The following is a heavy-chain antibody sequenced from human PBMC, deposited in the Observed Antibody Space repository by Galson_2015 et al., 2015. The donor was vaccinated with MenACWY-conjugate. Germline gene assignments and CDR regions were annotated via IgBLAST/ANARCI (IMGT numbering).Heavy chain of an antibody. Sequence: QPPGKGLEWIGEINHSGSTNYNPSLKSRVTISVDTSKNQFSLKLTSVTAADTAVYYCAREVVVVPAAISGNYGMDVWGQGTTVTASS. CDR2: INHSGST. V-gene: IGHV4-34*01. CDR3: AREVVVVPAAISGNYGMDV. J-gene: IGHJ6*02. D-gene: IGHD2-2*02.